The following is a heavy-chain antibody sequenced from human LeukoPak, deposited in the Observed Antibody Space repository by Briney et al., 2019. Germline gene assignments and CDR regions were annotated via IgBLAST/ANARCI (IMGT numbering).Heavy chain of an antibody. Sequence: SETLSLTCAVYGGSFSGYYWSWLRQPPGKGLGWIGEINHSGSTNYNPSLKSRVTISVDTSKNQFSLKLSSVTAADTAVYYCARKRIIIAAAGTSWFGPWGQGTLVTVSS. J-gene: IGHJ5*02. CDR2: INHSGST. CDR1: GGSFSGYY. V-gene: IGHV4-34*01. CDR3: ARKRIIIAAAGTSWFGP. D-gene: IGHD6-13*01.